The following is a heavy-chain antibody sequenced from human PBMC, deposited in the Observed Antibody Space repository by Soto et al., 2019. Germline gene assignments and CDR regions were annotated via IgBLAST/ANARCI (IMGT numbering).Heavy chain of an antibody. CDR3: ARDLSSSSAY. D-gene: IGHD6-6*01. V-gene: IGHV3-11*01. CDR2: ISSSGTTI. CDR1: GFTFSGYY. J-gene: IGHJ4*02. Sequence: QVQLVESGGGLVKPGGSLRLSCAASGFTFSGYYMSWIRQAPGKGLEWVSYISSSGTTIKYADSVKGRFSISRDNTKNSVYLQLTSLRAEDTAVYYCARDLSSSSAYWGQGTLVTVSS.